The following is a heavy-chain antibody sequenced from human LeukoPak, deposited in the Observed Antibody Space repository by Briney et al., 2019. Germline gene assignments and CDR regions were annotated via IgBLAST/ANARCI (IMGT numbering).Heavy chain of an antibody. CDR3: ARDRFDWASMPADY. D-gene: IGHD3-9*01. CDR2: INPNSGGT. CDR1: GYTFTGYY. V-gene: IGHV1-2*02. J-gene: IGHJ4*02. Sequence: ASVKVSCKASGYTFTGYYMHWVRQAPGQGLEWMGWINPNSGGTNYAQKFQGRVTMTRDTSISTAYMELSRLRSDDTAAYYCARDRFDWASMPADYWGQGTLVTVSS.